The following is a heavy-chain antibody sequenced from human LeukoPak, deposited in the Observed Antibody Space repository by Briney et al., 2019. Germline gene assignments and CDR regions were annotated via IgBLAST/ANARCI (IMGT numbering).Heavy chain of an antibody. D-gene: IGHD3-10*01. CDR3: AKGMVRGVIITVVDY. J-gene: IGHJ4*02. CDR2: ISGSGGST. CDR1: GFTFSSYA. V-gene: IGHV3-23*01. Sequence: GGSLRLSCAASGFTFSSYAMSWVRQAPGMGLEWVSAISGSGGSTYYADSVKGRFTISRDNSKNTLYLQMNSLRAEDTAVYYCAKGMVRGVIITVVDYWGQGTLVTVSS.